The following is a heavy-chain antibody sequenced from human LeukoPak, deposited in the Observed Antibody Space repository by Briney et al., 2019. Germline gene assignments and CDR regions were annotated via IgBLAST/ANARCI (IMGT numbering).Heavy chain of an antibody. CDR3: ARGGGSDALDF. J-gene: IGHJ3*01. Sequence: GASVKVSCKASGYTFTNYYMHWVRQAPGQGLEWMGIINPSGGSTNNAQMFQNRVTMTRDTSTSTAYMELSSLRSEDTAVYYCARGGGSDALDFWGQGTMVTVSS. CDR1: GYTFTNYY. CDR2: INPSGGST. D-gene: IGHD2-15*01. V-gene: IGHV1-46*01.